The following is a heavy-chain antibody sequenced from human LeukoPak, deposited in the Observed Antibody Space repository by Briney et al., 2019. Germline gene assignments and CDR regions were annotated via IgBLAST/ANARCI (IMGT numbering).Heavy chain of an antibody. V-gene: IGHV3-23*01. Sequence: GESLRLSCAAFGFTFRDYSMAWVRQVPGGGLEWVSAISIPTFTLYADPVRGRFIISRDNSKNTLYLQMNNLRAADTAVYYCVKERDRGIDVADDFDLWGQGTLVTVSS. D-gene: IGHD6-19*01. CDR2: ISIPTFT. CDR1: GFTFRDYS. J-gene: IGHJ4*02. CDR3: VKERDRGIDVADDFDL.